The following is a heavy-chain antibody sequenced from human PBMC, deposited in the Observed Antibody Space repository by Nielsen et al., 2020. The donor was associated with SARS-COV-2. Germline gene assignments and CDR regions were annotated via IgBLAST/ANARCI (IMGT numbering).Heavy chain of an antibody. CDR2: FSGSGDRT. J-gene: IGHJ5*02. V-gene: IGHV3-23*01. Sequence: GESLKISCAASGFTFSSYEMNWVRQAPGKGLEWVSTFSGSGDRTYYSDSVKGRFTLSRDNSKNTMYLQMNTLRADDTAIYYCATYRTAGSFSWGQGNLVTVSS. CDR3: ATYRTAGSFS. D-gene: IGHD6-6*01. CDR1: GFTFSSYE.